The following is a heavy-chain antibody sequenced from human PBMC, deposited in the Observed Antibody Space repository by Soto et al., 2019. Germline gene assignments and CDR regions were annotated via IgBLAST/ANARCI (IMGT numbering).Heavy chain of an antibody. CDR1: GFTFSSYS. CDR3: ARDALYCSSTSCEEPYYYYYMDV. J-gene: IGHJ6*03. V-gene: IGHV3-21*01. Sequence: GGSLRLSCAASGFTFSSYSMNWVRQAPGKGLEWVSSISSSSSYIYYADSVKGRFTISRDNAKNSLYLQMNSLRAEDTAVYYCARDALYCSSTSCEEPYYYYYMDVWGKGTTVTVSS. CDR2: ISSSSSYI. D-gene: IGHD2-2*01.